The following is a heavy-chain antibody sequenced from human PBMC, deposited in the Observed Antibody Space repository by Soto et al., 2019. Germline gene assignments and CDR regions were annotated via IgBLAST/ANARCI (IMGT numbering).Heavy chain of an antibody. CDR1: GLTFSSSA. Sequence: ASVKVSCKASGLTFSSSAVQWVRQARGQRLEWIGKIVVGSGNTNYAQKFQERVTITRDMSTSTAYMELSSLRSEDTAFYYCAAFDPGPMGFDPWGQGTLVTVSS. D-gene: IGHD3-9*01. CDR2: IVVGSGNT. J-gene: IGHJ5*02. V-gene: IGHV1-58*01. CDR3: AAFDPGPMGFDP.